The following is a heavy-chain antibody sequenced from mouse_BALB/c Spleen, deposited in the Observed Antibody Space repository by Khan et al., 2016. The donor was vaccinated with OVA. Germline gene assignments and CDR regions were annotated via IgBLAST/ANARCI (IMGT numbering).Heavy chain of an antibody. Sequence: EVKLEESGPGLVKPSQSLSLTCTVTGFSITSDYAWNWIRQFPGNKLEWMGYISSSGSTNYNPALKSRISITRDTSKNQFFLQLNSVTTEDTATYYCAREGSRYDYAMDYWGQGTSVTVSS. J-gene: IGHJ4*01. CDR2: ISSSGST. CDR3: AREGSRYDYAMDY. V-gene: IGHV3-2*02. CDR1: GFSITSDYA. D-gene: IGHD1-3*01.